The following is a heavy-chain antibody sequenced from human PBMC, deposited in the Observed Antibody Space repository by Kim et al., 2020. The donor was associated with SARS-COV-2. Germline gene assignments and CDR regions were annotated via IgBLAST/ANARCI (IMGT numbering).Heavy chain of an antibody. CDR3: ARHEAVAGKAEYFQH. J-gene: IGHJ1*01. D-gene: IGHD6-19*01. CDR1: GYSFTSYW. Sequence: GESLKISCKGSGYSFTSYWISWVRQMPGKGLEWMGRIDPSDSYTNYSPSFQGHVTISADKSISTAYLQWSSLKASDTAMYYCARHEAVAGKAEYFQHWGQGTLVTVSS. CDR2: IDPSDSYT. V-gene: IGHV5-10-1*01.